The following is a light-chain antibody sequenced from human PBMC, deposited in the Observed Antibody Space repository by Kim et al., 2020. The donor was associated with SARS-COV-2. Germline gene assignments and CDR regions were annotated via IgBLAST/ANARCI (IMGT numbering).Light chain of an antibody. CDR2: LNSDGSH. J-gene: IGLJ3*02. V-gene: IGLV4-69*01. CDR3: QTWGTGIWV. CDR1: SGHRSSA. Sequence: ASVKHTCTLSSGHRSSAIAWHQQQPEKGPRYLMKLNSDGSHSKGDGIPDRFSGSSSGAERYLTISSLQSEDEADYYCQTWGTGIWVFGGGTKLTVL.